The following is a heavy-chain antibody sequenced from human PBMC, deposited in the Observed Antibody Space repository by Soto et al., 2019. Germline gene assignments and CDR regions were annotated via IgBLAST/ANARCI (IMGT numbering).Heavy chain of an antibody. Sequence: QVQLQQWGAGLLKPSETLSLTCAVYGGSFSGYYWSWIRQPPGKGLEWIGEINHSGSTNYNPSLKSRVTISVDTSKNQFSLKLSSVTAADTVVYYCARAPAGWERRRGNFDYWGQGTLVTVSS. D-gene: IGHD1-1*01. J-gene: IGHJ4*02. CDR1: GGSFSGYY. CDR3: ARAPAGWERRRGNFDY. CDR2: INHSGST. V-gene: IGHV4-34*01.